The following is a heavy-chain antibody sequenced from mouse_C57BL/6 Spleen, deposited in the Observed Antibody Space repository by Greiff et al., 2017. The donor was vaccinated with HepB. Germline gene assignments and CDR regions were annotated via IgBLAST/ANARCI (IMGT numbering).Heavy chain of an antibody. J-gene: IGHJ4*01. V-gene: IGHV10-1*01. CDR3: VREDYYAMDY. CDR1: GFSFNTYA. CDR2: IRSKSNNYAT. Sequence: EVKLVESGGGLVQPKGSLKLSCAASGFSFNTYAMNWVRQAPGKGLEWVARIRSKSNNYATYYAESVKDRFTISRDDSESMLYLQMNNLKTEDTAMYYCVREDYYAMDYWGQGTSVTVSS.